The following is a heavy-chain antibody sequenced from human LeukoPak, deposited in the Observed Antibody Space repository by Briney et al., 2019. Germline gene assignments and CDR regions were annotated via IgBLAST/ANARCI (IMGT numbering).Heavy chain of an antibody. J-gene: IGHJ4*02. V-gene: IGHV4-38-2*02. CDR1: GYSISSGYY. D-gene: IGHD6-6*01. CDR2: VYHTGRT. CDR3: ARDMDSSSFVES. Sequence: PSETLSLTCTVSGYSISSGYYWGWIRPPPGKGLDWIGNVYHTGRTYYNPSLKSRVTISVDTSKNQFPLKLDSVTAADSAVYYCARDMDSSSFVESWGQGTLVTVSS.